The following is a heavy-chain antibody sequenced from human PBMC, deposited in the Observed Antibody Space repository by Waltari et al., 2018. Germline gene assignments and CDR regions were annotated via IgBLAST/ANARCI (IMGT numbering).Heavy chain of an antibody. CDR2: ISAYNGDT. Sequence: QVQLLQSGGEVKKPGASVTVSCKASGYTFTSYGLSWVRQAPGQGLEWMGWISAYNGDTNFAQSLQGRVTMTTDTSTSTAYMELRSLRSDDTAIYYCARDRHSYYDTSGYSPFDYWGQGTLVTVSS. V-gene: IGHV1-18*01. CDR3: ARDRHSYYDTSGYSPFDY. CDR1: GYTFTSYG. D-gene: IGHD3-22*01. J-gene: IGHJ4*02.